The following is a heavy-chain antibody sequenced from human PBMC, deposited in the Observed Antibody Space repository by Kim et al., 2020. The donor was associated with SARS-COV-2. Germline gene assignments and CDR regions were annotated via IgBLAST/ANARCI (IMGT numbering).Heavy chain of an antibody. CDR2: IRSRTDGGPT. V-gene: IGHV3-15*01. CDR1: GFTFRKVW. J-gene: IGHJ4*02. Sequence: GGSLRLSCAASGFTFRKVWLSWVRQAPGKGLEWFGRIRSRTDGGPTDYSAPVKDRFIISRDDSKNTLYLQMNGLKTEDTAVYHCTTDYERIGGLCDGETCYPASLWGQGTLVTVSS. CDR3: TTDYERIGGLCDGETCYPASL. D-gene: IGHD3-16*01.